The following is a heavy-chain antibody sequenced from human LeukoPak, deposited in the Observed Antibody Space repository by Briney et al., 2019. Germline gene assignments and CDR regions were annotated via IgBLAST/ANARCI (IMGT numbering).Heavy chain of an antibody. V-gene: IGHV5-51*01. CDR1: GYSFTSYW. D-gene: IGHD5-18*01. Sequence: GESLKISCKGSGYSFTSYWIGWVRQMPGKGLEWMGIIYPGDSDTRYSPSFQGQVTISADKSISTAYLQWSSLKASDTAMYYCARWTDTAMAPGYYYYMDVWGKGTTVTVSS. CDR3: ARWTDTAMAPGYYYYMDV. J-gene: IGHJ6*03. CDR2: IYPGDSDT.